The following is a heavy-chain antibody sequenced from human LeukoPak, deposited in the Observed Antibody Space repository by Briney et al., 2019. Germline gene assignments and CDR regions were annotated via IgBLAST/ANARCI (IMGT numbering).Heavy chain of an antibody. J-gene: IGHJ4*02. CDR3: ARGTYYDSSGYSGVRLFDY. Sequence: GGSLRLSCAASGFTFSSYSIHWVRQAPGKGLEWVAVISYDGSNKYYTDSVKGRFTISRDNSKNTLYLQMNSLRSDDTAVYYCARGTYYDSSGYSGVRLFDYWGQGTLLTVSS. V-gene: IGHV3-30*04. D-gene: IGHD3-22*01. CDR1: GFTFSSYS. CDR2: ISYDGSNK.